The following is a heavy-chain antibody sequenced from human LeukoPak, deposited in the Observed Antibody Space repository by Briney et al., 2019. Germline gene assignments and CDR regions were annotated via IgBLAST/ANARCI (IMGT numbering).Heavy chain of an antibody. D-gene: IGHD3-22*01. CDR2: ISSSGSTI. J-gene: IGHJ4*02. V-gene: IGHV3-11*01. CDR3: ARDAIYHYYDSSGYYPTLDY. Sequence: GGSLRLSCAASGFTFSDYYMSWIRQAPGKGLEWVSYISSSGSTIYYADSVKGRFTISRDNAKNSLYLQMNSLRAEDTAVYYCARDAIYHYYDSSGYYPTLDYWGRGTLVTVSS. CDR1: GFTFSDYY.